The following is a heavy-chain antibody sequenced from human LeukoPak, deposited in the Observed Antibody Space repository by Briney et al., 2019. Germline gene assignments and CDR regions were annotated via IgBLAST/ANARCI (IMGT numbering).Heavy chain of an antibody. CDR3: ASPYCSSTSCSTLHDF. CDR1: GFTFSSYS. D-gene: IGHD2-2*01. CDR2: ISSASAYI. J-gene: IGHJ4*02. Sequence: GGSLRLSCAASGFTFSSYSMNWVRQAPGKGLEWVSSISSASAYIYYADSVKGRFTISRDNVDNVVYLQMNSLGAEDTAVYYCASPYCSSTSCSTLHDFWGQGTLVTVSS. V-gene: IGHV3-21*01.